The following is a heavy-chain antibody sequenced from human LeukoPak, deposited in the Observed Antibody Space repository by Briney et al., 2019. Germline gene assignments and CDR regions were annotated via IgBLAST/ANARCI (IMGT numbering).Heavy chain of an antibody. J-gene: IGHJ4*02. V-gene: IGHV1-18*01. CDR1: GYTFTSYG. CDR3: ARDPHQEWFGELLGPPHDY. Sequence: GASVKVSCKASGYTFTSYGISWVRQAPGQGLEWMGWISAYNGNTNYAQKLQGRVTMTTDTSTSTAYMELRSLRSDDTAVYYCARDPHQEWFGELLGPPHDYWGQGTLVTVSS. CDR2: ISAYNGNT. D-gene: IGHD3-10*01.